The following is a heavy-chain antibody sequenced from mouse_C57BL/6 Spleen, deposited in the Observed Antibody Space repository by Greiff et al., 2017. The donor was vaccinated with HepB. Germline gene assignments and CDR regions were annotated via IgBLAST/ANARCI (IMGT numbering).Heavy chain of an antibody. CDR2: IYPGDGDT. CDR1: GYAFSSSW. Sequence: QVQLKESGPELVKPGASVKISCKASGYAFSSSWMNWVKQRPGKGLEWIGRIYPGDGDTNYNGKFKGKATLTADKSSSTAYMQLSSLTSEDSAVYFCARSTMVTTRGVDYWGQGTTLTVSS. J-gene: IGHJ2*01. D-gene: IGHD2-2*01. CDR3: ARSTMVTTRGVDY. V-gene: IGHV1-82*01.